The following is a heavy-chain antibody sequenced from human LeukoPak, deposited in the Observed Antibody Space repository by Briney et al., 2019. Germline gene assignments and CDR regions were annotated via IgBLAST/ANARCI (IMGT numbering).Heavy chain of an antibody. CDR2: ISSSSSTI. D-gene: IGHD4-23*01. CDR1: GFPFSTYA. J-gene: IGHJ4*02. CDR3: ARTRTTVAPYFDY. V-gene: IGHV3-48*02. Sequence: GGSLRLSCAASGFPFSTYAMNWVRQAPGKGLEWVSYISSSSSTIYYADSVKGRFTISRDNAKNSLYLQMNSLRDEDTAVYYCARTRTTVAPYFDYWGQGTLVTVSS.